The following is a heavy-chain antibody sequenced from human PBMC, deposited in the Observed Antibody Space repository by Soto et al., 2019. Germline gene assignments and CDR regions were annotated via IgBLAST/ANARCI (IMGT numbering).Heavy chain of an antibody. Sequence: QLQLQESGPGLVKPSETLSLTCTVSGGSISSSSYYWGWIRQPPGKGLEWIGSIYYSGSTDYNPSLKSRVTISVDTSKNQFSLKLSSVTTADTAVYYCARLDRNGWFDPWGQGTLVTVSS. D-gene: IGHD2-8*01. CDR2: IYYSGST. V-gene: IGHV4-39*01. CDR1: GGSISSSSYY. J-gene: IGHJ5*02. CDR3: ARLDRNGWFDP.